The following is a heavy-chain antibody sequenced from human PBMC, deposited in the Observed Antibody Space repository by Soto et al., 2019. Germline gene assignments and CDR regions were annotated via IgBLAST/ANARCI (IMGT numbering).Heavy chain of an antibody. D-gene: IGHD3-3*01. CDR1: GGSISSGGYY. CDR3: ARGSTETIFGDYYFDY. CDR2: IYYSGST. Sequence: QVQLQESGPGLVKPSQTLSLTGTVSGGSISSGGYYWSWIRQHPGKGLEWIGYIYYSGSTNYNPSLKSRVNISVDTSKNQFSLKLSSVTAADTAVYYCARGSTETIFGDYYFDYWGQGTLVTVSS. V-gene: IGHV4-31*03. J-gene: IGHJ4*02.